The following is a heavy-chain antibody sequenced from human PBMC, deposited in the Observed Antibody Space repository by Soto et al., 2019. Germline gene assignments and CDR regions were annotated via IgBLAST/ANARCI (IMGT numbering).Heavy chain of an antibody. CDR3: AGVVAVAGTSTAMDV. CDR1: GGSISSGGYY. J-gene: IGHJ6*02. Sequence: QVQLQESGPGLVKPSQTLSLTCTVSGGSISSGGYYWSWIRQHPGKGLEWIGYIYYSGSTYYNPYHKSRVTISVDTSKNQFSLKLSSVTAAATAVYYCAGVVAVAGTSTAMDVWGQGTTVTVSS. D-gene: IGHD6-19*01. CDR2: IYYSGST. V-gene: IGHV4-31*03.